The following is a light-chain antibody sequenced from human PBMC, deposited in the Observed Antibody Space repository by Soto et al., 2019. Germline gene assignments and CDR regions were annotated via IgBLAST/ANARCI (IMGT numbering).Light chain of an antibody. J-gene: IGLJ1*01. Sequence: QSSLTEPPSASVSPGQSVTISCTGTSSDVGGYNYVSWYQQHPGKAPKLMIYEVSKRPPGVPDRFSGSKSGNTASLTVSGLQAEDEADYYCSSYAGSNNFVFGTGAKVTVL. CDR2: EVS. CDR1: SSDVGGYNY. V-gene: IGLV2-8*01. CDR3: SSYAGSNNFV.